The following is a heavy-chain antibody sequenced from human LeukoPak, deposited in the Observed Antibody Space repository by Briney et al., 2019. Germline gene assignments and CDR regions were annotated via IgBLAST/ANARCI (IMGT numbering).Heavy chain of an antibody. V-gene: IGHV1-24*01. D-gene: IGHD2-2*01. Sequence: ASVKVSCKVSGYTLTELSMHWVRQAPGKGLEWMGGFDPEDGETIYAQKFQGRVTMTEDTSTDTAYMELSSLRSGDTAVYYCATWGDIVVVPAASHAAFDIWGQGTMVTVSS. CDR2: FDPEDGET. J-gene: IGHJ3*02. CDR3: ATWGDIVVVPAASHAAFDI. CDR1: GYTLTELS.